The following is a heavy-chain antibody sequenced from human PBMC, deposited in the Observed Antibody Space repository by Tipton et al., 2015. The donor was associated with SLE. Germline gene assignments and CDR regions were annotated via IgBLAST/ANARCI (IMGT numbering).Heavy chain of an antibody. CDR1: GFTFSSYS. J-gene: IGHJ6*02. D-gene: IGHD3-22*01. Sequence: GSLRLSCTASGFTFSSYSINWVRQAPGKGLVWVSRISRDGSNTYYADSVEGRFTISRDNAKNTLYLQMHSLRVDDTAAYYCGRGVYSEGSVGMDVWGQGTTVTVSS. V-gene: IGHV3-74*01. CDR2: ISRDGSNT. CDR3: GRGVYSEGSVGMDV.